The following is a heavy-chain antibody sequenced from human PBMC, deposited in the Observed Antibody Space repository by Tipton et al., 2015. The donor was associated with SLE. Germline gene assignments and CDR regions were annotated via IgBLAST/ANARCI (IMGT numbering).Heavy chain of an antibody. J-gene: IGHJ5*02. Sequence: TLSLTCAVYGGSFSGYYWSWIRQPPGKGLEWIGEINHSGSTNYNPSLKSRVTISVDTSKNQFSLKLSSVTAADTAVYYCARGLFYVGGGYNWFDPGGQGTLVTVSS. CDR3: ARGLFYVGGGYNWFDP. D-gene: IGHD2/OR15-2a*01. CDR1: GGSFSGYY. V-gene: IGHV4-34*01. CDR2: INHSGST.